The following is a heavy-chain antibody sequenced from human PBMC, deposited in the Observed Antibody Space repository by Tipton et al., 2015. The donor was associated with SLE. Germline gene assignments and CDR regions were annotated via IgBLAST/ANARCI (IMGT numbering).Heavy chain of an antibody. V-gene: IGHV1-18*01. D-gene: IGHD4-23*01. Sequence: QSGPEVKKPGASVKVSCKASGYTFSTYGITWVRQAPGQGLEYMGWINTYNGNTNFAQRLQGRLTVTTDTSTSTVYMEPRSLRSDDTAVYYCARGPDYGGNSAYFQHWGQGTLVTVSP. CDR3: ARGPDYGGNSAYFQH. CDR2: INTYNGNT. CDR1: GYTFSTYG. J-gene: IGHJ1*01.